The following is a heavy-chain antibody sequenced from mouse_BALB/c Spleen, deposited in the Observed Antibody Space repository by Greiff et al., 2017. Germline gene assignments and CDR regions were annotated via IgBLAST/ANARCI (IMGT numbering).Heavy chain of an antibody. CDR3: TRDYYGGYFDV. J-gene: IGHJ1*01. CDR1: GFTFSNYW. CDR2: IRLKSNNYAT. D-gene: IGHD1-1*01. V-gene: IGHV6-6*02. Sequence: EVQVVESGGGLVQPGGSMKLSCVASGFTFSNYWMNWVRQSPEKGLEWVAEIRLKSNNYATHYAESVKGRFTISRDDSKSSVYLQMNNLRAEDTGIYYCTRDYYGGYFDVWGAGTTVTVSS.